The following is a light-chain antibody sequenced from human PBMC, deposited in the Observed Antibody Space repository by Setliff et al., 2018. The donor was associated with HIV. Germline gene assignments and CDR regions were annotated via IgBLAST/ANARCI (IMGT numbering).Light chain of an antibody. CDR1: TSDVGGYNF. CDR3: CSYAGSHTFV. J-gene: IGLJ1*01. Sequence: QSALTQPRSVSGSPGQSVTISCTGTTSDVGGYNFVSWYQHHPGKAPKVILYDVNNRPSGVPHRFSGSKSGNSASLTISGLQADDEADYYCCSYAGSHTFVFGTGTKVTVL. CDR2: DVN. V-gene: IGLV2-11*01.